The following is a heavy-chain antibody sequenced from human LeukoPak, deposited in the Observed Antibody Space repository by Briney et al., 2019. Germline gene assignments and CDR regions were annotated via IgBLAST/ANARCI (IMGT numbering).Heavy chain of an antibody. V-gene: IGHV1-18*04. J-gene: IGHJ5*02. CDR1: GYTFTSYY. Sequence: GASVKVSCKASGYTFTSYYMHWVRQAPGQGLEWMGWISAYNGNTNYAQKLQGRVTMTTDTSTSTAYMELRSLRSDDTAVYYCARVVVPAAKYYYGSGSYGDWFDPWGQGTLVTVSS. CDR2: ISAYNGNT. D-gene: IGHD3-10*01. CDR3: ARVVVPAAKYYYGSGSYGDWFDP.